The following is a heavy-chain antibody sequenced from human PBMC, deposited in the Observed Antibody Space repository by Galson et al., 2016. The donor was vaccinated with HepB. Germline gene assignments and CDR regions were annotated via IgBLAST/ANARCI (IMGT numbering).Heavy chain of an antibody. Sequence: SLRLSCAASGFTFSPYSMNWVRQAPGKGLEWVSYISSGSATTYYADSVKGRFTLSRDNAKNSLYLQMNSLRDEDTAVYYCARDISNARGSSWYFDLWGRGTLVTVSS. J-gene: IGHJ2*01. CDR2: ISSGSATT. V-gene: IGHV3-48*02. D-gene: IGHD1-14*01. CDR3: ARDISNARGSSWYFDL. CDR1: GFTFSPYS.